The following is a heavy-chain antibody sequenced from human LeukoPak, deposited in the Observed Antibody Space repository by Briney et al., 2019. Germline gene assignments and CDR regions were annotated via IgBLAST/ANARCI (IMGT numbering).Heavy chain of an antibody. D-gene: IGHD3-22*01. CDR1: GFTFSSYA. CDR3: ARAARGYYDSSGYTPFDY. V-gene: IGHV1-69*01. CDR2: IIPIFGTA. J-gene: IGHJ4*02. Sequence: PGGSLRLSCAASGFTFSSYAISWVRQAPGQGLEWMGGIIPIFGTADYAQKFQGRVTITADESTSTAYMELSSLRSEDTAVYYCARAARGYYDSSGYTPFDYWGQGTLVTVSS.